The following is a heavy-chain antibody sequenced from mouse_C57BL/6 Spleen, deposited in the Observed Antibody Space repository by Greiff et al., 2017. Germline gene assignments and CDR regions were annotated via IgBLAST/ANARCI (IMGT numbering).Heavy chain of an antibody. CDR3: ARDGGTTGAMDY. V-gene: IGHV7-1*01. D-gene: IGHD1-1*01. CDR2: SSNKANDSTT. Sequence: EVKLVESGGGLVQSGRSLRLSCATSGFTFSDFYMEWVRQAPGKGLEWIGASSNKANDSTTEYSLSVKGRFIVSRATAQSILYLQMNALRAKDTDIYYCARDGGTTGAMDYWGQGTSVTVSS. J-gene: IGHJ4*01. CDR1: GFTFSDFY.